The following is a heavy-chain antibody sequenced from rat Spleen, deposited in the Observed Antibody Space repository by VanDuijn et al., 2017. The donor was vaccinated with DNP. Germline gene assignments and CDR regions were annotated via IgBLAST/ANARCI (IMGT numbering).Heavy chain of an antibody. Sequence: EVQLVESGGGLVQPGRSLKLSCAASGFTFSSYGMAWVRQAPKKGLEWVATIHSDGSSTYYRDSVRGRFTFSRDNAEGTLYLQMNSLRSEDTATCYCARDLVRADYFDYWGQGVMVTVSS. J-gene: IGHJ2*01. V-gene: IGHV5-7*01. D-gene: IGHD4-3*01. CDR2: IHSDGSST. CDR3: ARDLVRADYFDY. CDR1: GFTFSSYG.